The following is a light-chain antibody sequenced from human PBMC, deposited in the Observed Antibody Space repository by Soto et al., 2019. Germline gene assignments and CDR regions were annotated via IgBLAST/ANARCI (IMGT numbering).Light chain of an antibody. CDR2: GAS. Sequence: EAVLTQSPATLSVSPGERATLSCRASQSVATNLAWYQQRPGQAPRLLIYGASKRAIGLPARFSGSGSGTEFTVSITRLQSEDFEVYYCQQYNNWPQTLGQGSTVDI. V-gene: IGKV3-15*01. CDR1: QSVATN. J-gene: IGKJ1*01. CDR3: QQYNNWPQT.